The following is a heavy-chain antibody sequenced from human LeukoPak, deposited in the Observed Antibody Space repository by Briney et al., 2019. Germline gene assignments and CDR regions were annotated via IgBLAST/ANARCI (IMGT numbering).Heavy chain of an antibody. CDR2: IYYSGST. CDR3: ARGPPTIFGVATPWFDP. D-gene: IGHD3-3*01. J-gene: IGHJ5*02. Sequence: SETLSLTCTVSGGSISSYYWSWIRQPSGKGLEWIGYIYYSGSTNYNPSLKSRVTISVDTSKNQFSLKLSSVTAADTAVYYCARGPPTIFGVATPWFDPWGQGTLVTVSS. V-gene: IGHV4-59*01. CDR1: GGSISSYY.